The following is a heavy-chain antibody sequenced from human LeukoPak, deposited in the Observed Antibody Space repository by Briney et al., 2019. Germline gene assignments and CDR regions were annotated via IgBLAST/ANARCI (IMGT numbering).Heavy chain of an antibody. D-gene: IGHD3-10*01. CDR2: IYTSGST. CDR1: GGSFSGYC. Sequence: SETLSLTCAVYGGSFSGYCWSWIRQPPGKGLEWIGRIYTSGSTTYNPSLKSRVTMSADTSKNQFSLKLSSVTAADTAVHYCARDSGTTGEVKFDPWGQGTLVTVSS. J-gene: IGHJ5*02. V-gene: IGHV4-4*07. CDR3: ARDSGTTGEVKFDP.